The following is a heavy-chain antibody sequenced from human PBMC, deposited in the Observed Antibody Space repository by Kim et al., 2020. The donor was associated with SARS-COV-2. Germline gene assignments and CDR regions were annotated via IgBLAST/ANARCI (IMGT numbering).Heavy chain of an antibody. D-gene: IGHD3-10*01. Sequence: AQKFQGQVTMTRNTSRSTAYMELSSLRSEDTAVYYCARVYYGSGSYYIFVYWGQGTLVTVSS. J-gene: IGHJ4*02. V-gene: IGHV1-8*01. CDR3: ARVYYGSGSYYIFVY.